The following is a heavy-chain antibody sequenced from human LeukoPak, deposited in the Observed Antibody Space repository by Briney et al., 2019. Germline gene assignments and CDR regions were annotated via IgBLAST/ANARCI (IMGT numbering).Heavy chain of an antibody. CDR1: GFSFSNYA. CDR2: ISGSDGST. J-gene: IGHJ4*02. CDR3: APHSSGYYSQLDY. D-gene: IGHD3-22*01. Sequence: GGSLRLSCAASGFSFSNYAMNCVRQAPGKGLQWVSVISGSDGSTYYADSVKGRSTVSRDNSKNTLSLQMNSLRAKDTAIYSCAPHSSGYYSQLDYWGQGTLVTVSS. V-gene: IGHV3-23*01.